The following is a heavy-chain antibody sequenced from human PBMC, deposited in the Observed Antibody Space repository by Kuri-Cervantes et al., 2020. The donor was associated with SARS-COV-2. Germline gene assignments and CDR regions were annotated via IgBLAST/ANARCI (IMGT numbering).Heavy chain of an antibody. J-gene: IGHJ3*02. V-gene: IGHV1-2*02. CDR1: GYNFITHG. Sequence: ASVKVSCKASGYNFITHGISWVRQAPGQGLEWMGWINPNSGGTNYAQKFQGRVTMTRDTSISTAYMELSRLRSDDTAVYYCTGGEYCSSTSCYKDAFDIWGQGTMVTVSS. CDR2: INPNSGGT. D-gene: IGHD2-2*02. CDR3: TGGEYCSSTSCYKDAFDI.